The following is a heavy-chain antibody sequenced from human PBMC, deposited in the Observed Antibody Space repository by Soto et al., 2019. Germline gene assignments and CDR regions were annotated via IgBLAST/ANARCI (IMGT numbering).Heavy chain of an antibody. CDR2: IIPIFGTA. CDR3: ATSIGSGYHGGY. D-gene: IGHD3-3*01. CDR1: GGTFSNYA. J-gene: IGHJ4*02. Sequence: SVKVSCKASGGTFSNYAISWVRQAPGQGLEWMGGIIPIFGTANYAQKFQGRVTISADESTSTAYMELNSLRSEDTAVFYCATSIGSGYHGGYWGQGTLVTVSS. V-gene: IGHV1-69*13.